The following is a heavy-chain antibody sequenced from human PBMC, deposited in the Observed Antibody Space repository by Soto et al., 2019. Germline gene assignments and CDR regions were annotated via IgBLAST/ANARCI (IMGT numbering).Heavy chain of an antibody. V-gene: IGHV1-18*04. D-gene: IGHD2-15*01. CDR3: ARFSGGSYNTYYFYDGMDV. CDR2: ISAYNGNT. CDR1: GYSFTSYG. J-gene: IGHJ6*02. Sequence: QVQLVQSGAEVKKPGASVKVSCKASGYSFTSYGISWVRQAPGQGLDWMGWISAYNGNTKYAQDVQGRVTMTTDTSTSTAYMELRSLRSDDTAMYYCARFSGGSYNTYYFYDGMDVWVQGTTVTVSS.